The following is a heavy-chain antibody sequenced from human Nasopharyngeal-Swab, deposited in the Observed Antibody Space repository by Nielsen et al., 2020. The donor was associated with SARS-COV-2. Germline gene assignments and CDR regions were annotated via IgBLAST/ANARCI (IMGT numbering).Heavy chain of an antibody. J-gene: IGHJ4*02. CDR3: AKAGVYSLDT. Sequence: SETLSLTCGVSGDSVSNAMWWTWVRQSPGTGLEWIGEIFETGSANYNPSLQSRVTMSIDWSNNHFSLDLTSVTVADTAMYYCAKAGVYSLDTWGQGILVTVSS. V-gene: IGHV4-4*02. CDR2: IFETGSA. CDR1: GDSVSNAMW. D-gene: IGHD2-8*01.